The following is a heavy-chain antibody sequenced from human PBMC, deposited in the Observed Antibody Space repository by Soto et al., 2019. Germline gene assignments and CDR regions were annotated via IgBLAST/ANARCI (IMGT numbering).Heavy chain of an antibody. CDR1: GYTFTNYT. CDR3: ARVGYGNGKDV. CDR2: INAGSGHK. Sequence: QVQLVQSGAEVKKPGASVKVSCKASGYTFTNYTIHWVRQAPGQRLEWMGWINAGSGHKRDSQKFEDRVTFSRATSASTGYMELSSLRSEDTAVYYCARVGYGNGKDVWGQGTTVTVSS. J-gene: IGHJ6*02. D-gene: IGHD5-12*01. V-gene: IGHV1-3*01.